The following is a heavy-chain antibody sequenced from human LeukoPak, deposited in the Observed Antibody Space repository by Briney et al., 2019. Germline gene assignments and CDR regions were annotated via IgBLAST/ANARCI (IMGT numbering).Heavy chain of an antibody. CDR1: GFTFTTYT. D-gene: IGHD1-26*01. V-gene: IGHV3-21*01. CDR3: ARGAFYFDY. Sequence: GGSLRLSCVASGFTFTTYTMNWVRQAPGKGLEWVSSISSSSSHIYYADSVKGRFTISRDNAKNSLYLQMNSLRAEDTAVYYCARGAFYFDYWGQGTLVTVSS. J-gene: IGHJ4*02. CDR2: ISSSSSHI.